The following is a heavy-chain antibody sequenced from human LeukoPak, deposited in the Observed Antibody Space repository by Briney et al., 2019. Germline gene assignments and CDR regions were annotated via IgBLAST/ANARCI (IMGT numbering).Heavy chain of an antibody. J-gene: IGHJ5*02. Sequence: ASVKVSCKASGYTFTSYDINWVRQATGQGLEWMGWMNPNSGNTGYAQKFQGRVTMTRNTSISTAYMELSSLRSEDAAVYYCARARITMVRGVSNWFDPWGQGTLVTVSS. CDR3: ARARITMVRGVSNWFDP. D-gene: IGHD3-10*01. CDR2: MNPNSGNT. V-gene: IGHV1-8*01. CDR1: GYTFTSYD.